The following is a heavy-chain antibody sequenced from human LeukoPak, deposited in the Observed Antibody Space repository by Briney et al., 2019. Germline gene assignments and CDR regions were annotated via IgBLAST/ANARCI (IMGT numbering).Heavy chain of an antibody. D-gene: IGHD3-16*01. CDR3: ARMSMLRLVTPLDY. CDR1: GGSISSYY. V-gene: IGHV4-59*13. Sequence: SETLSLTCTVSGGSISSYYWSWIRQPPGKGLEWIGYFYYSGSTNYNPSLKSRVTISVDTSKNQFSLKLSSVTAADTAVYYCARMSMLRLVTPLDYWGQGTLVTVSS. J-gene: IGHJ4*02. CDR2: FYYSGST.